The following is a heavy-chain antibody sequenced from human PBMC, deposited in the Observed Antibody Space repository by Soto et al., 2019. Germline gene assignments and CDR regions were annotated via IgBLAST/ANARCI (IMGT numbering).Heavy chain of an antibody. CDR3: ARGGAVNPPTIDY. CDR1: GFTFSSYA. J-gene: IGHJ4*02. V-gene: IGHV3-30-3*01. CDR2: ISYDGSNK. D-gene: IGHD4-17*01. Sequence: QVQLVESGGGVVQPGRSLRLSCAASGFTFSSYAMHWVRQAPGKGLEWVAVISYDGSNKYYADSVKGRFTISRDNSKNTLYLQMNSLRAEDTAVYYCARGGAVNPPTIDYWGQGTLVTVSS.